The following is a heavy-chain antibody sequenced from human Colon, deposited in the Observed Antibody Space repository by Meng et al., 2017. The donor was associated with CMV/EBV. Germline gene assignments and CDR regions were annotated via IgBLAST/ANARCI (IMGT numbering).Heavy chain of an antibody. CDR1: GDTLNNMA. CDR3: ARASPQTSCYDS. V-gene: IGHV1-69*10. J-gene: IGHJ4*02. D-gene: IGHD2-2*01. CDR2: IIPMLGIP. Sequence: KACGDTLNNMACGGVRQGPGQGLEWIGAIIPMLGIPKDAQKVQGRVTITAEKSTTTGYMEMTELRSGDTATYLCARASPQTSCYDSWGQGTLVTVSS.